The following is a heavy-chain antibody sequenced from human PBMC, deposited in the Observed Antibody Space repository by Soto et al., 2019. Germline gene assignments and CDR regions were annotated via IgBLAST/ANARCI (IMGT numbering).Heavy chain of an antibody. CDR1: GYTFTNHG. V-gene: IGHV1-18*04. D-gene: IGHD3-16*01. Sequence: QVQLVQSGAEVKKPGSSVKVSCKTSGYTFTNHGSNWVRQAQVQGLGGMGWINPYNANVNYAQKLKGRVTMTTDTSTSTDYMDLRCITSDDTAVYYCSSDRVAAIWGDAFDIWGHGTMVNVSS. J-gene: IGHJ3*02. CDR2: INPYNANV. CDR3: SSDRVAAIWGDAFDI.